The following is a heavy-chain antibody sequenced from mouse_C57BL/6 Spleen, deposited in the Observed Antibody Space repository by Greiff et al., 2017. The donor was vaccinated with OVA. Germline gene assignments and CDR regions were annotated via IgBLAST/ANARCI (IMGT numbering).Heavy chain of an antibody. D-gene: IGHD1-1*01. CDR2: ISSGGSYT. CDR1: GFTFSSYG. CDR3: ARDYGSYFDY. J-gene: IGHJ2*01. Sequence: DVHLVESGGDLVKPGGSLKLSCAASGFTFSSYGMSWVRQTPDKRLEWVATISSGGSYTYYPDSVKGRFTISRDNAKNTLYLQMSSLKSEDTAMYYCARDYGSYFDYWGQGTTLTVSS. V-gene: IGHV5-6*01.